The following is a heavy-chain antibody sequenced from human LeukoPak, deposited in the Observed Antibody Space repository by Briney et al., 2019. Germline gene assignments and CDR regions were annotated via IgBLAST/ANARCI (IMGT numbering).Heavy chain of an antibody. CDR1: GGSISSSSYY. Sequence: SETLSLTCTVSGGSISSSSYYWGWIRQPPGKGLEWIGSIYYSGSTYYNPSLKSRVTISVDTSKNQFSLKLSSVTAADTAVYYCARDKNWNYGGFDYWGQGTLVTVSS. CDR3: ARDKNWNYGGFDY. J-gene: IGHJ4*02. CDR2: IYYSGST. V-gene: IGHV4-39*07. D-gene: IGHD1-7*01.